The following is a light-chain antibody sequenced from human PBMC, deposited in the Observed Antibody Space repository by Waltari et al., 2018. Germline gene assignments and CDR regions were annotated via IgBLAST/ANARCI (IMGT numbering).Light chain of an antibody. CDR2: AAS. Sequence: DIQLTQSPSFLSASVGDRVTITCRASQGISSYLAWYQQKPGKAPKLLIYAASTLQSGVPSRFSGSGSGTEFTLTISSLQPEDFATYYCQQYVSDSVTFAPGTKVDVK. V-gene: IGKV1-9*01. CDR1: QGISSY. J-gene: IGKJ3*01. CDR3: QQYVSDSVT.